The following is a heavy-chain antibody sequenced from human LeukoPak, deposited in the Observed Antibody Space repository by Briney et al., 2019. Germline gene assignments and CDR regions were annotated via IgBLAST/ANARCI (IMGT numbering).Heavy chain of an antibody. CDR2: TYYRSKWYN. J-gene: IGHJ5*02. V-gene: IGHV6-1*01. CDR1: GDSVSSNSAA. CDR3: ARDGIAAAGTWYNWFDP. Sequence: SQTLSLTCAISGDSVSSNSAAWNWIRRSPSRGLEWLGRTYYRSKWYNDYAVSVKSRITINPDTSKNQFSLQLNSVTPEDTAVYYCARDGIAAAGTWYNWFDPWGQGTLVTVSS. D-gene: IGHD6-13*01.